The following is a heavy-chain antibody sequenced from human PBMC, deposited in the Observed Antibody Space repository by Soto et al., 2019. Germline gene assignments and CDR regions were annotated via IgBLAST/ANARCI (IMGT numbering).Heavy chain of an antibody. D-gene: IGHD1-20*01. CDR3: TRSRITGTVQLRWFDP. J-gene: IGHJ5*02. V-gene: IGHV3-73*01. Sequence: PGGSLRLSCAASGFTFSGSSMHWVRQASGKGLEWVGRIRSKANSYATAYAASVKGRFTISRDDSKNTAYLQMNSLKTEDTAVYYCTRSRITGTVQLRWFDPWGQGTLVTVSS. CDR1: GFTFSGSS. CDR2: IRSKANSYAT.